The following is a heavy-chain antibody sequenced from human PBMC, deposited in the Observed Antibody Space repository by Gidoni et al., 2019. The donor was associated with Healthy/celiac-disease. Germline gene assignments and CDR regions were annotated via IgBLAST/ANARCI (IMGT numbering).Heavy chain of an antibody. D-gene: IGHD3-10*01. V-gene: IGHV3-9*01. CDR1: GFTFDAYA. Sequence: EVQLVESGGGLVQPGRSLSLSCAASGFTFDAYAMHWVRQAPGKGLEWVSCISWNSCSIGYADSVKGRFTISRDNAKNSLYLQMNSLRAEDTALYYCAKDIGVRGVLDYWGQGTLVTVSS. CDR3: AKDIGVRGVLDY. CDR2: ISWNSCSI. J-gene: IGHJ4*02.